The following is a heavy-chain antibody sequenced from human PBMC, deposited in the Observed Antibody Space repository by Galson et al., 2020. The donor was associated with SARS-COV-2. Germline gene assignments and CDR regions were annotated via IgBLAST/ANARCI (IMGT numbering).Heavy chain of an antibody. Sequence: ASVKVSCKASGYTFTGHNMHWVRQASGQGLEWMGRINPNSGGTKYAQKFQGRVTMTRDTSISTAYMELNNLRVDDTAVYYCARSWIEVWTPDFDYWGQGTLVTVSS. V-gene: IGHV1-2*06. CDR3: ARSWIEVWTPDFDY. CDR1: GYTFTGHN. CDR2: INPNSGGT. J-gene: IGHJ4*02. D-gene: IGHD5-12*01.